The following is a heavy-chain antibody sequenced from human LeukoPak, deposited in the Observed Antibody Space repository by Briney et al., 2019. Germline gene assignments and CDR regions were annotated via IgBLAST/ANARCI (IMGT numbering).Heavy chain of an antibody. J-gene: IGHJ6*03. V-gene: IGHV4-4*07. CDR2: IYTSGST. D-gene: IGHD5-12*01. CDR3: AYSGYAYYYYYMDV. Sequence: SETLSLTCTVSGGSISSYYWSWIRQPAGKGLEWIGRIYTSGSTNYNPSLKSRVTISVDTSKNQFSLKLSSVTAADTAVYYCAYSGYAYYYYYMDVWGKGTTVTVSS. CDR1: GGSISSYY.